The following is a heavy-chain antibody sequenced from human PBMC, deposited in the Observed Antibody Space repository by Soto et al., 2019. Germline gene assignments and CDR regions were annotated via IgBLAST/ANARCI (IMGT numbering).Heavy chain of an antibody. CDR2: MNPNSGNT. Sequence: QVQLVQSGAEVKKPGASVMVSCKASGYTFTSYDINWVRQATGQGLEWMGWMNPNSGNTGYAQKYQGKSTMTRNTSISTAYMELSSLSSEDTAVYYCARVRLAARPAGREYCALWGRGTLVTVSS. CDR1: GYTFTSYD. CDR3: ARVRLAARPAGREYCAL. J-gene: IGHJ2*01. V-gene: IGHV1-8*01. D-gene: IGHD6-6*01.